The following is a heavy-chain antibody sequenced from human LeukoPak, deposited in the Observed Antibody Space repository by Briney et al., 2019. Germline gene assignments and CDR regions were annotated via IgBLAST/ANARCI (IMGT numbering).Heavy chain of an antibody. V-gene: IGHV3-23*01. CDR1: GFSVNTYT. CDR2: IRKSDGST. Sequence: GGSLRLSCAASGFSVNTYTMYWVRQPPGKGLEWVSGIRKSDGSTYYADSVQGRFTISRDNYKNTLYLEVISLTAEDTAVYYCAKDDAWLRFGEWSQGTLVTVSS. D-gene: IGHD3-10*01. CDR3: AKDDAWLRFGE. J-gene: IGHJ4*02.